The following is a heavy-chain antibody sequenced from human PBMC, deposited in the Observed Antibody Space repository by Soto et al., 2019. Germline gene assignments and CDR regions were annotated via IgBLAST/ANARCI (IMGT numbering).Heavy chain of an antibody. V-gene: IGHV3-23*01. J-gene: IGHJ4*02. CDR2: LSDSGGST. CDR1: GFTFSSHA. Sequence: VQLLESGGGLVQPGGSLRLSCTASGFTFSSHAMTWVRQAPGKGLEWVSGLSDSGGSTYYADSVKGRFSISRANSTNTLYLQTTTPRAEDTAVYYCAKVSRSWYSGFFALWGQGTLVTVSS. D-gene: IGHD6-13*01. CDR3: AKVSRSWYSGFFAL.